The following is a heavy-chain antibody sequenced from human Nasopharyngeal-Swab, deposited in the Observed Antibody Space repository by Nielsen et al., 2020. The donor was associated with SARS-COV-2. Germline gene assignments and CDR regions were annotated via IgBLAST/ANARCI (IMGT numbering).Heavy chain of an antibody. J-gene: IGHJ4*02. V-gene: IGHV3-30-3*01. CDR3: AREGNCSGGSCYSYFDY. Sequence: WIRQPPGKGLEWVAVISYDGSNKYYADSVKGRFTISRDNSKNTLYLQMNSLRAEDTAVYYCAREGNCSGGSCYSYFDYWGQGTLVTVSS. D-gene: IGHD2-15*01. CDR2: ISYDGSNK.